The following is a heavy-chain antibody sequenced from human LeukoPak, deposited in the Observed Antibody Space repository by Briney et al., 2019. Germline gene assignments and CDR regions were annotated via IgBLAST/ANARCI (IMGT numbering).Heavy chain of an antibody. V-gene: IGHV4-31*03. D-gene: IGHD3-22*01. Sequence: PSETLSLTCTVSGGSISSGGYYWSWIRQRPGKGLEWIGYIYYSGSTYYNPSLKSRVTISVDTSKNQFSLKLSSVTAADTAVYYCARDVVVIRAFDIWGQGTMVTVSS. CDR1: GGSISSGGYY. CDR2: IYYSGST. J-gene: IGHJ3*02. CDR3: ARDVVVIRAFDI.